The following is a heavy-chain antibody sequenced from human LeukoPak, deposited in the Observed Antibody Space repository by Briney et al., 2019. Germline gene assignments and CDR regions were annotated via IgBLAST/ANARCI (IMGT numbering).Heavy chain of an antibody. J-gene: IGHJ4*02. D-gene: IGHD3-22*01. CDR2: IILILDSA. Sequence: ASVKVSCKASGGTFSNYAISWVRQAPGQGLEWMGRIILILDSANYAQKFQDRVTITADTSTSTVYMELSSLTSEDTAMYYCARDVSYYYDNTGSPYWGQGTLVTVSS. CDR3: ARDVSYYYDNTGSPY. V-gene: IGHV1-69*04. CDR1: GGTFSNYA.